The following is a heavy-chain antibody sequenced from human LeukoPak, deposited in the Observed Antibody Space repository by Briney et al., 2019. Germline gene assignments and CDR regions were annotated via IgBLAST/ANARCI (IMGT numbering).Heavy chain of an antibody. D-gene: IGHD3-22*01. J-gene: IGHJ5*02. CDR3: ARDSSGYYHWFDP. Sequence: PSETLSLTCTVSDGSISTYYWSWIRQPPGKGLEWIGYIYYSGSTNYNPSLKSRVTIPVDTSKNQFSLKLSSVTAADTAVYYCARDSSGYYHWFDPWGQGTLVTVSS. CDR2: IYYSGST. V-gene: IGHV4-59*01. CDR1: DGSISTYY.